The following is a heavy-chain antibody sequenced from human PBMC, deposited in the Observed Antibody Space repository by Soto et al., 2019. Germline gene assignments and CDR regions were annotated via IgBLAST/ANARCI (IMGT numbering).Heavy chain of an antibody. J-gene: IGHJ6*03. CDR2: IYYSGST. V-gene: IGHV4-31*03. CDR1: GGSISSGGYY. CDR3: ARCGRVGGVVIYYYYMDV. Sequence: QVQLQESGPGLVKPSQTLSLTCTVSGGSISSGGYYWSWIRQHPGKGLEWIGYIYYSGSTYYNPSLKSRVTISVDPSKNQYSLKLSSVTAADTAVYYCARCGRVGGVVIYYYYMDVWGKGTTVTVSS. D-gene: IGHD3-3*01.